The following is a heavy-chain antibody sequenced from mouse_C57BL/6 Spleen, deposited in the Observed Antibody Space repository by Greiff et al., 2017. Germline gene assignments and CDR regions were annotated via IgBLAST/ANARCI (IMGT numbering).Heavy chain of an antibody. J-gene: IGHJ2*01. CDR1: GFSFNTYA. Sequence: VQLKESGGGLVQPKGSLKLSCAASGFSFNTYAMNWVRQAPGKGLEWVARIRSKSNNYATYYADSVKDRFTISRDDSESMLYLQMNNLKTEDTAMYYCVRHETGLDYWGQGTTLTVSS. V-gene: IGHV10-1*01. CDR2: IRSKSNNYAT. D-gene: IGHD4-1*01. CDR3: VRHETGLDY.